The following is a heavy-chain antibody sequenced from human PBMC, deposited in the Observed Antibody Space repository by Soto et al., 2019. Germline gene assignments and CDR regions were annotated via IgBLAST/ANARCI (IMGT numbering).Heavy chain of an antibody. CDR2: INHVGGT. CDR1: GGFLSESY. V-gene: IGHV4-34*01. CDR3: ARFWSGYSDY. J-gene: IGHJ4*02. Sequence: SETLSLTCAVYGGFLSESYWTWIRQPPGKGLEWIGEINHVGGTNYNPSLKSRVTMSVDTSQNQFSLKLSSVTAADTAVYYCARFWSGYSDYWGQGTLVTVSS. D-gene: IGHD3-3*01.